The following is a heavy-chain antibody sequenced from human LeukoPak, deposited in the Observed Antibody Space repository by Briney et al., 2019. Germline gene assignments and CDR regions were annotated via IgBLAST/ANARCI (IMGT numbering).Heavy chain of an antibody. CDR2: ISAYNGNT. J-gene: IGHJ4*02. Sequence: ASVKVSCKASGYTFTGYYMHWVRQAPGQGLEWMGWISAYNGNTNYAQKFQGRVTMTTDTSTSTAYMELRSLRSDDTAVYYCARDAQVTGTTPLDYWGQGILVTVSS. CDR3: ARDAQVTGTTPLDY. V-gene: IGHV1-18*04. CDR1: GYTFTGYY. D-gene: IGHD1-20*01.